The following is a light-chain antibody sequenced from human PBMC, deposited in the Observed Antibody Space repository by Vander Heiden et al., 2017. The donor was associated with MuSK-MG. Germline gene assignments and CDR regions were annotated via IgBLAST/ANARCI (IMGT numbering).Light chain of an antibody. CDR1: SGHSTYI. J-gene: IGLJ1*01. CDR3: ETWDPNTQV. Sequence: QPLLPQSSSPPASLAPSVRLTCTLDSGHSTYIIAWHQQQPGKAPRFLMRLEGSGNYIKGSGVPDRFSGSSSGADRHLSISNLQFEDEADYYCETWDPNTQVFGTGTRVTVL. V-gene: IGLV4-60*02. CDR2: LEGSGNY.